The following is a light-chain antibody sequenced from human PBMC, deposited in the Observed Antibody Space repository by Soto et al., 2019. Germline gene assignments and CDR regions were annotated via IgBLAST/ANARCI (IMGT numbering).Light chain of an antibody. CDR3: QQYGTSPRT. Sequence: EIVITQSPSTLSVSPGERATLSCRASQSVSSSYLACYQQKPGQAPRLLIYGASSRATGIPDRFSGSGSGTDFTLTIVRLEPEDFAVYYCQQYGTSPRTFGQGTQVDIK. V-gene: IGKV3-20*01. CDR2: GAS. J-gene: IGKJ1*01. CDR1: QSVSSSY.